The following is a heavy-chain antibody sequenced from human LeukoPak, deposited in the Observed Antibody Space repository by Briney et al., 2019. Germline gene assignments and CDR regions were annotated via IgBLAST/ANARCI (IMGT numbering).Heavy chain of an antibody. J-gene: IGHJ4*02. CDR1: GGSISSSSYY. CDR2: IYYSGST. CDR3: ARAMGWLRRGYSYDY. V-gene: IGHV4-39*01. Sequence: SETLSLTCTVSGGSISSSSYYWGWIRQPPGKGLEWIGSIYYSGSTYYNPSLKSRVTISVDTSKNQFSLKLSSVTAADTAVYYCARAMGWLRRGYSYDYWGQGTLVTVSS. D-gene: IGHD5-18*01.